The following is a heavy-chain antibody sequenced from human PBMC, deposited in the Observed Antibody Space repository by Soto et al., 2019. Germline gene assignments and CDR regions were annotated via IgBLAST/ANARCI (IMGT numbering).Heavy chain of an antibody. D-gene: IGHD3-10*01. Sequence: GGSLRLSCAASGFIFENFGMSWVRQAPGKGLEWISSISGSGFKKYYADSVKGRFTISRDNSKSTVYLELNNLSAEDTAVYHCAKNQGVELVPLATVDWFDPWGQGSVVTVS. CDR1: GFIFENFG. CDR2: ISGSGFKK. CDR3: AKNQGVELVPLATVDWFDP. V-gene: IGHV3-23*01. J-gene: IGHJ5*02.